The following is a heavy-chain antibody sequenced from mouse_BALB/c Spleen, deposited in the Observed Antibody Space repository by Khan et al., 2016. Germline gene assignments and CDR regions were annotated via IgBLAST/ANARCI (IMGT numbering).Heavy chain of an antibody. CDR3: ASLWLRRGDPY. Sequence: QVQLKQSGPGLVQPSQSLSITCTVSGFSLTTYGVHWVRQSPGKGLEWLGVIWTGGSTDYNAAFISRLSISKDNSKSQVFFKMNRLQANDTAIYYCASLWLRRGDPYWGQGTLVTVSA. CDR1: GFSLTTYG. CDR2: IWTGGST. V-gene: IGHV2-2*02. D-gene: IGHD2-2*01. J-gene: IGHJ3*01.